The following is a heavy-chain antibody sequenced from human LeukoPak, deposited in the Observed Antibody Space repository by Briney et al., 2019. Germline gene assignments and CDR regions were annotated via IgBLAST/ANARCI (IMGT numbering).Heavy chain of an antibody. Sequence: SETLSPTCTVSGGSVSSGSYYWSWIRQPPGKGLEWIGYIYYSGSTNYNPSLKSRVTMSVDTSKNQFSLKLSSVTAADTAVYYCARVTRFAFDIWGQGTMVTVSS. CDR3: ARVTRFAFDI. CDR2: IYYSGST. V-gene: IGHV4-61*01. D-gene: IGHD3-3*01. J-gene: IGHJ3*02. CDR1: GGSVSSGSYY.